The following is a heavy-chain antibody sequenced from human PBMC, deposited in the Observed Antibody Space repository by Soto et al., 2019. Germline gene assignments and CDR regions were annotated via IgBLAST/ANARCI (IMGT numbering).Heavy chain of an antibody. Sequence: ASVKVSCKASGYTFPGYYMHWVRQAPGQGLEWMGWISAYNGNTNYAQKLQGRVTMTTDTSTSTAYMELRSLRSDDTAVYYCARGNHFDYWGQGTLVTVSS. CDR2: ISAYNGNT. D-gene: IGHD1-1*01. CDR3: ARGNHFDY. V-gene: IGHV1-18*04. J-gene: IGHJ4*02. CDR1: GYTFPGYY.